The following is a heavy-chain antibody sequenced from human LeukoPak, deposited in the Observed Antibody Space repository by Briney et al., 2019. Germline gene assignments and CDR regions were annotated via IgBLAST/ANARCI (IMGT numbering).Heavy chain of an antibody. CDR2: IYTSGST. CDR1: GGSISSYY. J-gene: IGHJ4*02. Sequence: SETLSLTCAVSGGSISSYYWSWIRQPAGKGLEWIGRIYTSGSTNYNPSLKSRVTISVDTSKNQFSLKLSSVTAADTAVYYCARAKGAVWSGYWVYYFDYWGQGTLVTVSS. D-gene: IGHD3-3*01. V-gene: IGHV4-4*07. CDR3: ARAKGAVWSGYWVYYFDY.